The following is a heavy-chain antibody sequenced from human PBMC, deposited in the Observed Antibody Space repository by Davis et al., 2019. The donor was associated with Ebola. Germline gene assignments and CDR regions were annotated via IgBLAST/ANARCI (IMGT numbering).Heavy chain of an antibody. CDR1: GFTFSNYG. J-gene: IGHJ4*02. V-gene: IGHV3-30*18. D-gene: IGHD3-9*01. CDR3: TKDFDYEGSH. CDR2: ISDDGRNK. Sequence: GGSLRLSCAASGFTFSNYGMHWVRQAPGKGLEWVAVISDDGRNKFYADSVEGRFTISRDNTKNTLSLQMDSLRAEDTAVYYCTKDFDYEGSHWGQGSLVSVSS.